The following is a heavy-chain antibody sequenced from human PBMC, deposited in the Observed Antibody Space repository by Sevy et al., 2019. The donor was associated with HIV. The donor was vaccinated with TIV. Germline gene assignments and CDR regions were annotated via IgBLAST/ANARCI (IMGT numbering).Heavy chain of an antibody. D-gene: IGHD1-26*01. V-gene: IGHV1-18*03. CDR2: ISRYNT. CDR1: GYTFNNYG. J-gene: IGHJ1*01. Sequence: ASVKVSCKSSGYTFNNYGLSWVRQAPGQGLEWMGWISRYNTNYAQNLQGRVTMTTETSTNTAYIELRSLKSDDMAEYSCTRAPTGSQGPGQYFQHWGQGTLVTVSS. CDR3: TRAPTGSQGPGQYFQH.